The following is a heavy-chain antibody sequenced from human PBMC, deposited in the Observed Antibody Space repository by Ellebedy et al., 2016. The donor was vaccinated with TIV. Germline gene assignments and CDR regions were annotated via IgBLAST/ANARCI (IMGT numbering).Heavy chain of an antibody. CDR1: GYTFTSYD. D-gene: IGHD3-10*01. J-gene: IGHJ4*02. CDR2: ISAYNGNT. V-gene: IGHV1-18*01. CDR3: ARGATMVRGVITNFDY. Sequence: ASVKVSCKASGYTFTSYDINWVRQATGQGLEWMGWISAYNGNTNYAQKLQGRVTMTTDTSTSTAYMELRSLRSDDTAVYYCARGATMVRGVITNFDYWGQGTLVTVSS.